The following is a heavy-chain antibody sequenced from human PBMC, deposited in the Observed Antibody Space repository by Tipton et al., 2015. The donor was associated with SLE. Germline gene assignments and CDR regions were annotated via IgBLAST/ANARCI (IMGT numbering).Heavy chain of an antibody. J-gene: IGHJ5*02. Sequence: GLVKPSQTLSLTCAISGDSVSSNSAAWSWIRQPAGKGLEWIGRISKSGRTDYSPSLKSRLTFSIDMSKNQFSLKLSSVTAADTAMYYCAREEVIGDFWSGYLDRWGQGALVTVSS. CDR1: GDSVSSNSAA. D-gene: IGHD3-3*01. CDR3: AREEVIGDFWSGYLDR. CDR2: ISKSGRT. V-gene: IGHV4-61*02.